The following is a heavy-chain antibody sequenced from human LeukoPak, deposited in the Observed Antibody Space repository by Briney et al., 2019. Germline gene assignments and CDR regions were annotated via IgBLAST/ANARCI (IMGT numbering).Heavy chain of an antibody. J-gene: IGHJ1*01. D-gene: IGHD6-19*01. CDR2: IYHSGST. CDR3: ARDVSSGWPWH. Sequence: SETLSLTCTVSGGSISSGGYYWSWIRQPPGKGLEWIGYIYHSGSTYYNPSLKSRVTISVDRSKNQFSLKLSSVTAADTAVYYCARDVSSGWPWHWGQGTLVTVSS. V-gene: IGHV4-30-2*01. CDR1: GGSISSGGYY.